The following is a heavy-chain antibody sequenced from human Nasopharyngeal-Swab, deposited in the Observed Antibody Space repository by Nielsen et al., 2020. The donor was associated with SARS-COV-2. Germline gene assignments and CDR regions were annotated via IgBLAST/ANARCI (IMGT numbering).Heavy chain of an antibody. J-gene: IGHJ4*02. D-gene: IGHD3-3*01. V-gene: IGHV3-9*01. CDR2: ITWNSGSI. CDR1: GFPFDAYA. Sequence: GGSLRLSFAASGFPFDAYAMHWFPQAPGKGLQWVSGITWNSGSIGYADSVKGRFTISRDNAKNSLYLQMNSLRAEDTAVYFCARGRPLGGYYFGYFDYWGQGTLVTVSS. CDR3: ARGRPLGGYYFGYFDY.